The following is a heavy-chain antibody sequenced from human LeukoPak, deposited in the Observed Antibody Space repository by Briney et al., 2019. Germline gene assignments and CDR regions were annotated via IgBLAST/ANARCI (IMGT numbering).Heavy chain of an antibody. Sequence: GASVKVSCKASGYTFTDYYMHWVRQAPGQGLEWMGWINPNSGGTNFAQKFQGRVAMTRDTSISTAYLELGSLRSDDTAVYFCARARWQLVPYFDPWGPATLVTVSS. CDR3: ARARWQLVPYFDP. CDR1: GYTFTDYY. D-gene: IGHD6-6*01. CDR2: INPNSGGT. V-gene: IGHV1-2*02. J-gene: IGHJ4*02.